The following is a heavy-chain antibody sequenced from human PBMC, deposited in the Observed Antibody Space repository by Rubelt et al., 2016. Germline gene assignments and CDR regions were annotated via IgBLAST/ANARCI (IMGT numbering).Heavy chain of an antibody. CDR1: GDSVSSNTAT. CDR3: ARLGPTRALDY. J-gene: IGHJ4*02. D-gene: IGHD1-26*01. CDR2: TYCRSKCYR. Sequence: QVQLQQSGPGLVKPSQTLSLTCAISGDSVSSNTATWNWIRQSPSRGLEWLGRTYCRSKCYRDYAMSMESRITITADTAKNQCSLQLNPVTPEDTAVDYCARLGPTRALDYWGQGTLFTVSS. V-gene: IGHV6-1*01.